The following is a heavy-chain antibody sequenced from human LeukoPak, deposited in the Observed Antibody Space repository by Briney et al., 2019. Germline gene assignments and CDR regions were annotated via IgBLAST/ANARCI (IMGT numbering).Heavy chain of an antibody. D-gene: IGHD5-12*01. CDR2: IFYSGTT. Sequence: SETLSLTCTVSGVSITNYYWSWVRQPPGKGLGGVGYIFYSGTTNYNPSLKRRVTISVDTSKNQFSLKLSSVTAADTAVYYCARGGSSGYDPFDYWGQGTLVTVSS. CDR1: GVSITNYY. V-gene: IGHV4-59*12. CDR3: ARGGSSGYDPFDY. J-gene: IGHJ4*02.